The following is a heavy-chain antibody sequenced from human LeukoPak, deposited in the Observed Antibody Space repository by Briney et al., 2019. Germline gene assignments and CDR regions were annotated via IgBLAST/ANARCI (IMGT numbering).Heavy chain of an antibody. D-gene: IGHD2-15*01. CDR2: ISAYNGNT. V-gene: IGHV1-18*01. J-gene: IGHJ5*01. CDR3: AREMNIVVVVAAPATYNWFDP. Sequence: ASVKVSCKASGGTFSSYAISWVRQAPGQGLEWMGWISAYNGNTNYAQKLQGRVTMTTDTSTSTAYMELRSLRSDDTAVYYCAREMNIVVVVAAPATYNWFDPWGQGTLVTVSS. CDR1: GGTFSSYA.